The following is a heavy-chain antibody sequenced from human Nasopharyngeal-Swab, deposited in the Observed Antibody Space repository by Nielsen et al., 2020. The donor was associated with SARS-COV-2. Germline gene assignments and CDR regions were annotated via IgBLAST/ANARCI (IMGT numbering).Heavy chain of an antibody. J-gene: IGHJ4*02. V-gene: IGHV2-26*01. Sequence: WIRQPPGKALEWLAHIFSNDEKSYSTSLKSRLTISKDTSKNQVVLTMTNMDPVDTATYYCAHRLKYDSSGYYLPYFDYWGQGTLVTVSS. D-gene: IGHD3-22*01. CDR3: AHRLKYDSSGYYLPYFDY. CDR2: IFSNDEK.